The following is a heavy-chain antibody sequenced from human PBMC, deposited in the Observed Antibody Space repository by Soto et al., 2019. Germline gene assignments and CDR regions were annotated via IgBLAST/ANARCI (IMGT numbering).Heavy chain of an antibody. J-gene: IGHJ5*02. CDR2: IYYSGST. D-gene: IGHD2-2*03. Sequence: SETLSLTCTVSGGSISSGDYYWSWIRQPPGKGLEWIGYIYYSGSTYYNPSLKSRVTISVDTSKNQFSLKLSSVTAADTAVYYCARGVGYGSSTSCPMGFDPWGQGTLVTLAS. CDR1: GGSISSGDYY. V-gene: IGHV4-30-4*01. CDR3: ARGVGYGSSTSCPMGFDP.